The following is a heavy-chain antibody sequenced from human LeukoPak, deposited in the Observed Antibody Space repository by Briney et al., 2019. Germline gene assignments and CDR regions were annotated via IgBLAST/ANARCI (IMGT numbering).Heavy chain of an antibody. CDR3: AREIVVVPAATSKYHGMDV. J-gene: IGHJ6*04. CDR1: GYTFTSYA. V-gene: IGHV1-3*01. D-gene: IGHD2-2*01. CDR2: INAGNGNT. Sequence: GASVKVSCKASGYTFTSYAMHWVRQAPGQRLEWMGWINAGNGNTKYSQKFQGRVTITRDTSASTAYMELSSLRSEDTAVYYCAREIVVVPAATSKYHGMDVWGKGTTVTVSS.